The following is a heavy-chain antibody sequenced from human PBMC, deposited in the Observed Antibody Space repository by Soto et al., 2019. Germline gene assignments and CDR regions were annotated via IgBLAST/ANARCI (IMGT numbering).Heavy chain of an antibody. D-gene: IGHD2-8*01. Sequence: QVQLVQSGAEVKKPGASVKVSCKASGYGFSGWAVHWVRQAPGQRLEWMGWINGDNGNTKFSQRFQDRVTITRDTSARIFYMELSSLRSEDAAVYYCAAHRLGYCTTGICYSDYWGQGTLVTVSS. V-gene: IGHV1-3*01. CDR3: AAHRLGYCTTGICYSDY. J-gene: IGHJ4*02. CDR2: INGDNGNT. CDR1: GYGFSGWA.